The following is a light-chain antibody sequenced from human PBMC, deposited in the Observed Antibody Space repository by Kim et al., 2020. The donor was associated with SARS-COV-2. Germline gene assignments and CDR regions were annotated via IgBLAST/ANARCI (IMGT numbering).Light chain of an antibody. J-gene: IGLJ3*02. CDR3: NSRDSSGNHWV. CDR1: SLRSYY. CDR2: GKN. V-gene: IGLV3-19*01. Sequence: ALGQTVRITCQGDSLRSYYASWYQQKPGQAPVLVIYGKNNRPSGIPDRFSGSSSGNTASLTITGAQAEDEADYYCNSRDSSGNHWVFGGGTKLNVL.